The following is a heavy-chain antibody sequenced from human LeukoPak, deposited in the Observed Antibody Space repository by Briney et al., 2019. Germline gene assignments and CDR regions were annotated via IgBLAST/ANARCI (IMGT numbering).Heavy chain of an antibody. D-gene: IGHD3-22*01. CDR1: GGSFSGYY. CDR2: INHSGST. V-gene: IGHV4-34*01. J-gene: IGHJ5*02. CDR3: ASIYDSSGYYSNWFDP. Sequence: PSETLSLTCAVYGGSFSGYYWSWIRQPPGKGLEWIGEINHSGSTNYNPSLKSRVTISVDTSKNQFSLKLSSVTAADTAVYYCASIYDSSGYYSNWFDPWGQGTLVTVSS.